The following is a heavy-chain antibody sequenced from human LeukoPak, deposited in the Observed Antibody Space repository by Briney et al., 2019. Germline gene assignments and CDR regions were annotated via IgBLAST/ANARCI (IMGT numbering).Heavy chain of an antibody. CDR1: GYTFTGYY. CDR3: ARGPRYCSSTSCWEFDY. V-gene: IGHV1-2*02. Sequence: ASVKVSCKASGYTFTGYYMHWVRQAPGQGLEWMGWINPNSGGTNYAQKFQGRVTMTRDTSISTAYMELSRLRSDDTAVYYCARGPRYCSSTSCWEFDYWGQGTLVTVSS. D-gene: IGHD2-2*01. J-gene: IGHJ4*02. CDR2: INPNSGGT.